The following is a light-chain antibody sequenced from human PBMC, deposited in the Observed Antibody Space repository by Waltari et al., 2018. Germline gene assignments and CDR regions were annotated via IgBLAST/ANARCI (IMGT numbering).Light chain of an antibody. CDR2: AAS. CDR3: QQYRHWPLA. CDR1: QTIVDN. Sequence: ETVMTQSPATLSVSPGERVTLSCRASQTIVDNLAWYQQRPGQPPRLLIYAASTRATGVPARFSGGGSGTEFTLTISSLQSEDFAVYYCQQYRHWPLAFGRGTKVEI. V-gene: IGKV3-15*01. J-gene: IGKJ4*01.